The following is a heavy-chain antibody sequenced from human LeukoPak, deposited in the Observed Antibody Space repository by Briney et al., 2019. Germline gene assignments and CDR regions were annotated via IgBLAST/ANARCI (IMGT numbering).Heavy chain of an antibody. Sequence: PGGSLRLSCAPPRFTINAYPNKFVRQVPGKGLEWVSLVSGNGGNTYYADSVKGRFTISRDNRNNSLYLQMINLRTEDAAFHYCAKITSNWNSRHFAYWGQGTLVTVSS. D-gene: IGHD1-7*01. CDR1: RFTINAYP. J-gene: IGHJ4*02. CDR3: AKITSNWNSRHFAY. V-gene: IGHV3-43*02. CDR2: VSGNGGNT.